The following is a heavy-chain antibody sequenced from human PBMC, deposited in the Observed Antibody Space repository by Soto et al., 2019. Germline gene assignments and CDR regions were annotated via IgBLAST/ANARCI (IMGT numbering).Heavy chain of an antibody. Sequence: AGGSLRLSCAASGFTFTRYSMNWVRQAPGKGLEWVSSISSTTNYIYYGDSMKGRFTISRDNAKNSLYLEMNSLRAEDTAVYYCARDQTVAGPTTFDYCGQGTLVTVSS. CDR3: ARDQTVAGPTTFDY. J-gene: IGHJ4*02. CDR2: ISSTTNYI. CDR1: GFTFTRYS. D-gene: IGHD6-19*01. V-gene: IGHV3-21*06.